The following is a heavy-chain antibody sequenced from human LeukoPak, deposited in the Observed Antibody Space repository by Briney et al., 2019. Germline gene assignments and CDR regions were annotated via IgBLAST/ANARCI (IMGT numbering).Heavy chain of an antibody. CDR1: GFIFNNYA. Sequence: GGSLRLSCAASGFIFNNYAMSWVRQAPGKGLEWVSSISTTGSTTYYADSVRGRFTTSRDNSQNTLSLQMDSLTAADTAVYSCAAYDLWTTYYTFQYWGQGTLVSVSS. V-gene: IGHV3-23*01. D-gene: IGHD3-3*01. CDR2: ISTTGSTT. J-gene: IGHJ4*02. CDR3: AAYDLWTTYYTFQY.